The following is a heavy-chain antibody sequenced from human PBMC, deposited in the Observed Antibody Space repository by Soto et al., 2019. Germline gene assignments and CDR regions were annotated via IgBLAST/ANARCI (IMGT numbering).Heavy chain of an antibody. J-gene: IGHJ6*03. CDR3: ARGQQQLMSHYYYYYYMDV. Sequence: ASVKVSCKASGYTFTGYYMHWVRQAPGQGLEWMGWINPNSGGTNYAQKFQGWVTMTRDTSISTAYMELSRLRSDDTAVYYCARGQQQLMSHYYYYYYMDVWGKGTTVTVSS. D-gene: IGHD6-13*01. CDR1: GYTFTGYY. V-gene: IGHV1-2*04. CDR2: INPNSGGT.